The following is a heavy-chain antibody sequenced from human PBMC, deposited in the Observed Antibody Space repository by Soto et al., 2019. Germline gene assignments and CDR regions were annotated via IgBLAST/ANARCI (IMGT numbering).Heavy chain of an antibody. CDR1: GYTFTTHG. J-gene: IGHJ5*02. D-gene: IGHD2-2*01. Sequence: QVQLVQSGAEVKKPGASVKVSCKASGYTFTTHGISWVRQAPGQGLEWMGCVRGDNGHTNYAQSLQGRVTMTTDTSTNTAYMELRSLRSYDTAVYYCARDLGYCRSGPCYREWFDPWGQGTLVTVSS. CDR2: VRGDNGHT. V-gene: IGHV1-18*01. CDR3: ARDLGYCRSGPCYREWFDP.